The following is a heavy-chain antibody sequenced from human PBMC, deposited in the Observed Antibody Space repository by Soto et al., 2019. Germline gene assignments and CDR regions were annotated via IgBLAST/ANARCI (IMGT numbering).Heavy chain of an antibody. Sequence: SLRLSCAASGFAFTNYGMHWVRQAPGKGLEWVAFISNDGSKKYYADSVKGRFTISRDNSENTVYLQMTSLRPDDTAVFYCARDVAMPSGLGLGYWGQGTLVTVSS. CDR1: GFAFTNYG. J-gene: IGHJ4*02. V-gene: IGHV3-30*03. CDR3: ARDVAMPSGLGLGY. CDR2: ISNDGSKK. D-gene: IGHD6-19*01.